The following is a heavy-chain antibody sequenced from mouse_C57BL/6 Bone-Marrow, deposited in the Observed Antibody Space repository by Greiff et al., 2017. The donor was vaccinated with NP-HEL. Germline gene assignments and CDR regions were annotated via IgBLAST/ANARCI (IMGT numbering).Heavy chain of an antibody. V-gene: IGHV1-42*01. D-gene: IGHD3-1*01. CDR2: INPSTGGT. Sequence: VQLQHSGPELVKPGASVKISCKASGYSFTGYYMNWVKQSPEKSLEWIGEINPSTGGTTYNQKFKAKATLTVDKSSSTAYMQLKSLTSEDSAVYYCANFGGAMDYWGQGTSVTVSS. CDR1: GYSFTGYY. CDR3: ANFGGAMDY. J-gene: IGHJ4*01.